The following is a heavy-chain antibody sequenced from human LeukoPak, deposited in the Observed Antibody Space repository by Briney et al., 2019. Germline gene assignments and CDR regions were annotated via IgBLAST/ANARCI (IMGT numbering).Heavy chain of an antibody. CDR1: GFTFSDFW. V-gene: IGHV3-74*01. CDR2: ISSDGSGT. CDR3: ARSYSLSY. J-gene: IGHJ4*02. Sequence: SGGSLRLSCAASGFTFSDFWMHWVRQAPGKGLVWVSSISSDGSGTTYADSVKGRFTISSDNAKNTLYLQMDSLRAEDTAVYYCARSYSLSYWGQGTLVTVSS. D-gene: IGHD4-11*01.